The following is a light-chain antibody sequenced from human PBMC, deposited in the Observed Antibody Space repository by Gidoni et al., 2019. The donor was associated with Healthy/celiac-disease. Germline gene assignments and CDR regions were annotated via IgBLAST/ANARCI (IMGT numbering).Light chain of an antibody. Sequence: DTQMTQSPSSLSASVGDRVTITCRASQSISSYLNWYQQRPGKAPKLLIYAASSLQSRVPSRFSSSGSGTDFTLTISSLQPEDFATYYCQQSYSTPPLFGEGTKVEIK. CDR1: QSISSY. V-gene: IGKV1-39*01. CDR2: AAS. J-gene: IGKJ4*01. CDR3: QQSYSTPPL.